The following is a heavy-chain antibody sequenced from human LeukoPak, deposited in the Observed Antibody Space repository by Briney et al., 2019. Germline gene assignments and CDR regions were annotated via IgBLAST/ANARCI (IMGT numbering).Heavy chain of an antibody. Sequence: GGSLRLSCAASGFTFNTFWMSWVHQAPGKGLEWVANIKHDGSEKYYVDSVKGRFTISRDNAKNSLYLQMSSLRADDTAVYYCARVEASGYDYGAFDYWGQGTLVTVSS. CDR1: GFTFNTFW. J-gene: IGHJ4*02. D-gene: IGHD5-12*01. V-gene: IGHV3-7*01. CDR2: IKHDGSEK. CDR3: ARVEASGYDYGAFDY.